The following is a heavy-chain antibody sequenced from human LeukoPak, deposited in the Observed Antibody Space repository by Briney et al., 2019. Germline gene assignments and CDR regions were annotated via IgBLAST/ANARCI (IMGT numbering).Heavy chain of an antibody. CDR2: IIPIFGTA. D-gene: IGHD6-6*01. V-gene: IGHV1-69*01. CDR1: GGTFSSYA. CDR3: ARGDQYGQVVSYWFDP. Sequence: GSSVKVSCKASGGTFSSYAISWVRQAPGQGLEWMGGIIPIFGTANYAQKFQGRVTITADESTSTAYMELSSLRSEDTAVYYCARGDQYGQVVSYWFDPWGQGTLVTVSS. J-gene: IGHJ5*02.